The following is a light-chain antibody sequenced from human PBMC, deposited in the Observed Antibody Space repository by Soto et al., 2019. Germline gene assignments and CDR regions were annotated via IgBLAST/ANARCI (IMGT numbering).Light chain of an antibody. CDR1: SSDVGGYNY. Sequence: QSVLTQPRSVSGSPGQSVTISCTGTSSDVGGYNYVSWYQHHPGKAPKLMIYDVGKRPSGVPDRFSGSKSGNTASLTISGLQAEDEADYSCCSYAGSIYVFGTGTKVTVL. CDR3: CSYAGSIYV. CDR2: DVG. J-gene: IGLJ1*01. V-gene: IGLV2-11*01.